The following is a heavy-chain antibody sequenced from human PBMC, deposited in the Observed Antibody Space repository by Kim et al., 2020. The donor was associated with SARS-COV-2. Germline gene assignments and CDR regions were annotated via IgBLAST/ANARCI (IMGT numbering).Heavy chain of an antibody. V-gene: IGHV1-46*01. CDR2: GGTT. J-gene: IGHJ4*02. CDR3: ARGVLFDY. D-gene: IGHD3-16*01. Sequence: GGTTNYAQKFQGRVTMTRDTSTSTVYMELSSLRSEDPAVYYCARGVLFDYWGQGTLVTVSS.